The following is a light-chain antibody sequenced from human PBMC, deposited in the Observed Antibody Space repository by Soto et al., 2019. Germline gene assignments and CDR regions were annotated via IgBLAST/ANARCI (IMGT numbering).Light chain of an antibody. CDR3: QQYNSLSLT. J-gene: IGKJ4*01. CDR2: AAS. V-gene: IGKV1D-16*01. Sequence: IPITQSPSSLSASVGDRVTISCRASQGISSWLAWYQQKPGKAPKLLIYAASSLQSGVPSRFSGSGSGTQFTLTISSLQPDDFATYYCQQYNSLSLTFGGGTKVDIK. CDR1: QGISSW.